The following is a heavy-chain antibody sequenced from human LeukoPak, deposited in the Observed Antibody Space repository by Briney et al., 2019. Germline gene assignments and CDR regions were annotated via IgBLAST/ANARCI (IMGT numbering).Heavy chain of an antibody. V-gene: IGHV1-2*02. CDR1: GYTFTGYY. J-gene: IGHJ4*02. Sequence: ASVKVSCKASGYTFTGYYMHWVRQAPGQGLEWMGWINPNSGGTNYAQKFQGRVTMTRDTSISTAYMELSSLRSDDTAVCYCARDLLPFYYGSGSYPPDYWGQGTLVTVSS. CDR3: ARDLLPFYYGSGSYPPDY. D-gene: IGHD3-10*01. CDR2: INPNSGGT.